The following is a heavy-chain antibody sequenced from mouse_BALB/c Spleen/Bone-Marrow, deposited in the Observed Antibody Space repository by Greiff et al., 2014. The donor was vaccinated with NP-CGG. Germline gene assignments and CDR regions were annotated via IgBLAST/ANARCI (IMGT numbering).Heavy chain of an antibody. D-gene: IGHD2-14*01. V-gene: IGHV1-14*01. CDR3: ARSGRYDCFAY. Sequence: VQLQQPGPELVKPGASVKMSCKASGYTFTSYVMHWVKQKPGQGLEWIGYINPYNDGTKYNEKFKGKATLTSDTSSSTAYMELSSLTSKDAAFYDCARSGRYDCFAYWGQGTLVTVSS. J-gene: IGHJ3*01. CDR1: GYTFTSYV. CDR2: INPYNDGT.